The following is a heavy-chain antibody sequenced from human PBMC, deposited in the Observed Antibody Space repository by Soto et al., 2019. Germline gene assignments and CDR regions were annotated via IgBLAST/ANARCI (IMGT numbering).Heavy chain of an antibody. J-gene: IGHJ5*02. D-gene: IGHD6-19*01. CDR3: AGMPYTSGLRFDP. CDR2: IYQSGVT. CDR1: GDSYSISTYS. V-gene: IGHV4-30-2*01. Sequence: SETLSLTCNMSGDSYSISTYSWSWIRQPPGKALQWIGFIYQSGVTSYNPSLASRVSISLDRSNNQCSLKLKSVTAANTAVYFCAGMPYTSGLRFDPWGPGTLVTVSS.